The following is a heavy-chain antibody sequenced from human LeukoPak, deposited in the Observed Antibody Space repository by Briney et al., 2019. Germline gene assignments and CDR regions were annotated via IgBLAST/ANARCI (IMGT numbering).Heavy chain of an antibody. V-gene: IGHV3-23*01. CDR1: GFTFSSYA. Sequence: GGSLRLSCAASGFTFSSYAMSWVRQAPGKGLEWISSVRDSGAVTYYADSVKGQFTISRDNSRKIVYLQMNSLRAEDTAIYYCATSTLTFDYWGQGTLVTVSS. CDR2: VRDSGAVT. J-gene: IGHJ4*02. CDR3: ATSTLTFDY. D-gene: IGHD3-9*01.